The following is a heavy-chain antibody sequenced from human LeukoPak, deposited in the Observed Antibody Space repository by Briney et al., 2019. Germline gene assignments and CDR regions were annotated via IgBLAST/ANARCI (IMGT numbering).Heavy chain of an antibody. J-gene: IGHJ4*02. CDR2: ISSSSSYI. Sequence: PGGSLRLSCAASGFTFSSYSMIWVRQAPGKGLEWVSSISSSSSYIYYADSVKGRFTISRDNAKNSLYLQMNSLRAEDTAVYYCAREPAYCGGHCYNPYYLDYWGPGTLVTVSS. CDR1: GFTFSSYS. CDR3: AREPAYCGGHCYNPYYLDY. V-gene: IGHV3-21*01. D-gene: IGHD2-21*02.